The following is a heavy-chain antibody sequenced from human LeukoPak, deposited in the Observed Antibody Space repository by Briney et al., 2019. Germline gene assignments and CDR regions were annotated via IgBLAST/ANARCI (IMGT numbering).Heavy chain of an antibody. Sequence: GGSLRLSCAASGFTFTNYVMSWVRQAPGKGLEWVSAISASGGNTYYADSVKGRFAISRDNSKNTVYLQMNSLRVEDTAIYYCTKRYVNSNYWQSLGEWGQGTLVTVSS. CDR1: GFTFTNYV. V-gene: IGHV3-23*01. CDR3: TKRYVNSNYWQSLGE. CDR2: ISASGGNT. D-gene: IGHD3-10*01. J-gene: IGHJ1*01.